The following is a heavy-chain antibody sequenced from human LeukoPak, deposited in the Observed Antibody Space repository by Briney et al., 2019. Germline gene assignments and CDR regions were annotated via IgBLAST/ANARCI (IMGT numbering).Heavy chain of an antibody. CDR3: ARGGAVAGSVNY. CDR2: IIPILGIA. Sequence: SVKVSCKASGGTFSSYAISWVRQAPGQVLEWMGRIIPILGIANYAQKFQGRVTITADKSTSTAYMELSSLRSEDTAVYYCARGGAVAGSVNYWGQGTLVTVSS. D-gene: IGHD6-19*01. V-gene: IGHV1-69*04. J-gene: IGHJ4*02. CDR1: GGTFSSYA.